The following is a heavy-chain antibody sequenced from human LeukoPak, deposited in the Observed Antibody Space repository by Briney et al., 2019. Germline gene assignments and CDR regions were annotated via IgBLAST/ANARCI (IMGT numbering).Heavy chain of an antibody. CDR1: GGSVSSGSYY. D-gene: IGHD2-15*01. CDR3: ARGTPAGYCSGGSCYSIDY. V-gene: IGHV4-61*01. CDR2: IYYSGST. J-gene: IGHJ4*02. Sequence: SETLSLTCTVSGGSVSSGSYYWSWIRQPPEKGLEWIGYIYYSGSTNYNPSLKSRVTISVDTFKKQFSMKLRSVTAADTAEYYCARGTPAGYCSGGSCYSIDYWGQGTLVTVSS.